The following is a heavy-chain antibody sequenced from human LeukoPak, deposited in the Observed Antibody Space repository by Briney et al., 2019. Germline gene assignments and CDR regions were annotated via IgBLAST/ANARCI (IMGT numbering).Heavy chain of an antibody. CDR3: ARWGSTSCYDF. D-gene: IGHD2-2*01. CDR2: ISTNGGST. J-gene: IGHJ4*02. V-gene: IGHV3-64*01. Sequence: PGGSLRFSCAASGFTFSSYAMHWVRQAPGKGLEYVSAISTNGGSTYYANSVKGRFAISRDNSKNTLYLQMGSLRAEDMAVYYCARWGSTSCYDFWGQGTLVTVSS. CDR1: GFTFSSYA.